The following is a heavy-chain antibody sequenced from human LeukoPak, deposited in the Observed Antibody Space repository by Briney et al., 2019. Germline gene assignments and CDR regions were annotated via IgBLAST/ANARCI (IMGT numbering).Heavy chain of an antibody. V-gene: IGHV1-2*02. Sequence: ASVKVSCKASGYTFTGFYFHWMRQAPGQGLEWVGCIHPDTGGTNYAQNFQGRVTMTRDTSISTAYMELDRLRSDDTAIYYCAREGVRDHKSFHYWGQGTMVTVSS. CDR3: AREGVRDHKSFHY. CDR1: GYTFTGFY. J-gene: IGHJ4*02. CDR2: IHPDTGGT. D-gene: IGHD3-3*01.